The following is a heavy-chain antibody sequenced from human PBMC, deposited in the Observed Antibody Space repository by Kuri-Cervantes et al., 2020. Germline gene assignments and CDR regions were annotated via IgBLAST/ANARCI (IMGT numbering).Heavy chain of an antibody. Sequence: SETLSLTCTVSGGSISSSSYYWGWIRQPPGKGLEWIGYIYYSGSTNYNPSLKSRVTISVDTSKNQFSLKLSSVTAADTAVYYCASGRGGAFDIWGQGTMVTVSS. J-gene: IGHJ3*02. CDR2: IYYSGST. CDR1: GGSISSSSYY. CDR3: ASGRGGAFDI. V-gene: IGHV4-61*05. D-gene: IGHD1-1*01.